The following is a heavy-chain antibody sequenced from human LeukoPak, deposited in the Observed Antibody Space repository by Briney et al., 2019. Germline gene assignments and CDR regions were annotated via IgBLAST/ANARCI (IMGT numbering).Heavy chain of an antibody. J-gene: IGHJ6*03. CDR2: INTDGSST. V-gene: IGHV3-74*01. CDR1: GFTFSSYW. Sequence: PGGSLRLSCAASGFTFSSYWMHWVRQAPGKGLVWVSRINTDGSSTSYADSVKGRFTISRDNAKNTLYLQMNSLRAEDTAVYYCARGYDCSSTSCHLKGGYYYYMDVWGKGTTVTVSS. D-gene: IGHD2-2*01. CDR3: ARGYDCSSTSCHLKGGYYYYMDV.